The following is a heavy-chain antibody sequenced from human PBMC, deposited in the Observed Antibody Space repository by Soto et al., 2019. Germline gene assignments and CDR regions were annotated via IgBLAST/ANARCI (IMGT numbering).Heavy chain of an antibody. J-gene: IGHJ3*02. CDR1: GGSISSGGYY. CDR3: ARDFPFGHQLLRAFDI. CDR2: IYYSGST. Sequence: PSETLSLTCTVSGGSISSGGYYWSWIRQHPGKGLEWIGYIYYSGSTYYNPSLKSRVTISVDTSKNQFSLKLSSVTAADTAVYYCARDFPFGHQLLRAFDIWGQGTMVTVSS. D-gene: IGHD2-2*01. V-gene: IGHV4-31*03.